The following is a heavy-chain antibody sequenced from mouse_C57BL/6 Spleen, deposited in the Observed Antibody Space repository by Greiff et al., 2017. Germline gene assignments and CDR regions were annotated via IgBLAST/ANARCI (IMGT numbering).Heavy chain of an antibody. Sequence: EVKLVESGGGLVKPGGSLKLSCAASGFTFSSYAMSWVRQTPEKRLEWVATSSDGGSYTYYPDNVKGRFTISRDNAKNNLYLQMSHLKSENTALYYCAREGDYDSYSFDYWGQGTTLTVSS. D-gene: IGHD2-4*01. CDR1: GFTFSSYA. V-gene: IGHV5-4*01. J-gene: IGHJ2*01. CDR2: SSDGGSYT. CDR3: AREGDYDSYSFDY.